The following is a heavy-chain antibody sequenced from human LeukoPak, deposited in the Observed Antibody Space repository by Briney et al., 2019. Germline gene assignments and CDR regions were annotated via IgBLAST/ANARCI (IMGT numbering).Heavy chain of an antibody. D-gene: IGHD4-11*01. CDR1: GYTFTTYY. Sequence: GASVKVSCKASGYTFTTYYMHWVRQAPGQGLEWMGIINPSGGSTTYEQKFQGRVTMTRDPSTSTVYMELSSLRSEDTAVFFCARAFTVRSRIDYWGQGTLVTVSS. CDR3: ARAFTVRSRIDY. J-gene: IGHJ4*02. V-gene: IGHV1-46*01. CDR2: INPSGGST.